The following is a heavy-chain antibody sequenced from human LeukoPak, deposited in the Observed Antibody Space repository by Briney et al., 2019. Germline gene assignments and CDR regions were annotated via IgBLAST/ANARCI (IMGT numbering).Heavy chain of an antibody. Sequence: SETLSLTCTVSGGPIGGYYWSWIRQPPGKGLEWIGYIYYSGSTNYNPSLKSRVTMSVDTSKNQFSLRLSSVTAADTAVYYCAREGYTSGWYKTDYWGQGTLVTVSS. D-gene: IGHD6-19*01. CDR2: IYYSGST. CDR3: AREGYTSGWYKTDY. CDR1: GGPIGGYY. V-gene: IGHV4-59*01. J-gene: IGHJ4*02.